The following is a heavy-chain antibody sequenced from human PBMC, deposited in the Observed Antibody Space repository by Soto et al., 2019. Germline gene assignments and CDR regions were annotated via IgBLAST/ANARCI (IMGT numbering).Heavy chain of an antibody. CDR3: AKAPVVKYYYYGMDA. CDR1: GFTFSSYA. CDR2: ISGSGGST. V-gene: IGHV3-23*01. D-gene: IGHD2-21*01. J-gene: IGHJ6*02. Sequence: GGSLRLSCEASGFTFSSYAMSWVRQAPGKGLEWVSAISGSGGSTYYADSVKGRFTISRDNSKNTLYLQMNSLRAEDTAVYYCAKAPVVKYYYYGMDAWGQGTTVTVSS.